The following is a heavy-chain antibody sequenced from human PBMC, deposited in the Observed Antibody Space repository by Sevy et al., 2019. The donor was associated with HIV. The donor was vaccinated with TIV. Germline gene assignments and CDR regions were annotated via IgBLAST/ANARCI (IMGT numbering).Heavy chain of an antibody. CDR3: ARGVPLLGYCSSTSCPAYYYGMDV. D-gene: IGHD2-2*01. J-gene: IGHJ6*02. V-gene: IGHV3-21*01. CDR2: ISSSSSYI. Sequence: GGSLRLSCVASGFTFSSYSMNWVRQAPGKGLEWVSSISSSSSYIYYADSVKGRFTISRDNAKNSLYLQMNSLRAEDTAVYYCARGVPLLGYCSSTSCPAYYYGMDVWGQGTTVTVSS. CDR1: GFTFSSYS.